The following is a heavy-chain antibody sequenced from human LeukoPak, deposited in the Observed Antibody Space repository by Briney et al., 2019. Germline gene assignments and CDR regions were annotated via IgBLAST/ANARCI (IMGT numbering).Heavy chain of an antibody. V-gene: IGHV4-4*02. Sequence: AETLSLPCGVSGDSVSSTNWWTRIRQPPGKGLEWIGDVSLDGRSYFDPSMKSRLIMSVDLSDKHVSQTRSSGTAADAAVYYCARDGGCDRPLDSSGQGTLVTVSS. CDR3: ARDGGCDRPLDS. CDR2: VSLDGRS. J-gene: IGHJ4*02. CDR1: GDSVSSTNW. D-gene: IGHD6-25*01.